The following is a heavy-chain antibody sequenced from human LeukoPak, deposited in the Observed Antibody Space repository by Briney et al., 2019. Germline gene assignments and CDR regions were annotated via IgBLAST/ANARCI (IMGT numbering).Heavy chain of an antibody. D-gene: IGHD6-13*01. CDR3: ARGGDSSSWFTSPDF. CDR2: MNPNSGGT. Sequence: ASVKVSCKASGYTFTSYDINWVRQATGQGLEWMGWMNPNSGGTNYAQKFQGRVTMTRDTSISTAYMELSRLRSDDTAVYYCARGGDSSSWFTSPDFWGQGTLVTVSS. V-gene: IGHV1-2*02. J-gene: IGHJ4*02. CDR1: GYTFTSYD.